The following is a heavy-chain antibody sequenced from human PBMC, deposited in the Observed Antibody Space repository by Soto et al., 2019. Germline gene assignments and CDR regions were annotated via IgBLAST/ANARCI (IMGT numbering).Heavy chain of an antibody. CDR3: ARTSRFAY. J-gene: IGHJ4*02. V-gene: IGHV4-34*01. CDR1: GGSFSRYY. Sequence: PSETLSLTCAVYGGSFSRYYWSWIRQPPGKGLEWIGEINHSGSTNYNPSLKSRVTISVDTSKNQFSLKLSSVTAADTAVYYCARTSRFAYWGQGTLVTVSS. CDR2: INHSGST. D-gene: IGHD6-6*01.